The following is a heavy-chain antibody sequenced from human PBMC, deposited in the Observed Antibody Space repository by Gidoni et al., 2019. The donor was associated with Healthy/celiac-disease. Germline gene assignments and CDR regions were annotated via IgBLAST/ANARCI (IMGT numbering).Heavy chain of an antibody. J-gene: IGHJ4*02. CDR1: GFTFSSYW. D-gene: IGHD5-12*01. V-gene: IGHV3-74*01. CDR3: ATGATSRSY. CDR2: INSYGSST. Sequence: GGSLRLSCSASGFTFSSYWMHWVRQAPGKGLVWVSRINSYGSSTNYADSVKGRFTISRDNAKNTLYLQMNSLRAEDTAVYYCATGATSRSYWGQGTLVTVSS.